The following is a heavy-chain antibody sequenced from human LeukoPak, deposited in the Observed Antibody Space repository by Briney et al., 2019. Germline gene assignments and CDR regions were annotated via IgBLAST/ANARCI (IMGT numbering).Heavy chain of an antibody. CDR3: ARHRGYSYGPPRDLDY. J-gene: IGHJ4*02. Sequence: SETLSLTCAVSGGSISSGGYSWSWIRQPPGKGLEWIGYIYHSGSTYYNPSLKSRVTISVDRSKNQFSLKPSSVTAADTAVYYCARHRGYSYGPPRDLDYWGQGTLVTVSS. D-gene: IGHD5-18*01. V-gene: IGHV4-30-2*01. CDR2: IYHSGST. CDR1: GGSISSGGYS.